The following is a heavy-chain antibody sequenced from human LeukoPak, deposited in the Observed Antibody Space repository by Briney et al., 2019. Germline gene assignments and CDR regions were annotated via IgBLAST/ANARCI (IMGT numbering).Heavy chain of an antibody. CDR3: ARGQLLFDY. J-gene: IGHJ4*02. D-gene: IGHD2-2*01. V-gene: IGHV3-33*01. CDR1: GFTFSSYG. CDR2: IWYDGNKK. Sequence: GGSLRLSCAASGFTFSSYGLHWVRQAPGKGLGWVAVIWYDGNKKYYADSVKGRFTISRDSSKNTLYLQMNSLRAEDTAVYYCARGQLLFDYWGQGTLVTVSS.